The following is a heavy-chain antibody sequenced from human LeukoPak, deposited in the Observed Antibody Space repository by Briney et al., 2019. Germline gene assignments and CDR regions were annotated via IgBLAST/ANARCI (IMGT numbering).Heavy chain of an antibody. CDR3: ARDYYDSSGYTNYYYYYYMDV. D-gene: IGHD3-22*01. J-gene: IGHJ6*03. Sequence: GGSLRLSCAASGFTFSSYWMSWVRQAPGKGLEWVANIKQDGSEKYYVDSVKGRFTISRDNAKNSLYLQMNSLRAEDTAVYDCARDYYDSSGYTNYYYYYYMDVWGKGTTVTVSS. CDR1: GFTFSSYW. CDR2: IKQDGSEK. V-gene: IGHV3-7*01.